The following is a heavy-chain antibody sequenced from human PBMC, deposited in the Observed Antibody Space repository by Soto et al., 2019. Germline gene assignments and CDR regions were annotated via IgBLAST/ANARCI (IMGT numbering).Heavy chain of an antibody. CDR3: ARDPGYCSSTSCYWYYYYGMDV. D-gene: IGHD2-2*01. CDR1: GFTFSSYG. J-gene: IGHJ6*02. Sequence: GGSLRLSCAASGFTFSSYGMHWVRQAPGKGLEWVAVIWYDGSNKYYADSVKGRFTISRDNSKNTLYLQMNSLRAEDTAVYHCARDPGYCSSTSCYWYYYYGMDVWGQGTTVTVSS. CDR2: IWYDGSNK. V-gene: IGHV3-33*01.